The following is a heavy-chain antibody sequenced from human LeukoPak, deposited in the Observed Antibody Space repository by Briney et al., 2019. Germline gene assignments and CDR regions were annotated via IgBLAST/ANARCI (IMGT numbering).Heavy chain of an antibody. CDR1: GFTFSSYS. D-gene: IGHD2-15*01. Sequence: GGSLRLSCAASGFTFSSYSMNWVRQAPGKGLEWVSSISSSSDYIYYADSMKGRFTISRDNAKNSLYLQINSLRAEDTAVYYCANTYCSGGSCYWAFGYWGQGTLVTVSS. CDR2: ISSSSDYI. V-gene: IGHV3-21*01. J-gene: IGHJ4*02. CDR3: ANTYCSGGSCYWAFGY.